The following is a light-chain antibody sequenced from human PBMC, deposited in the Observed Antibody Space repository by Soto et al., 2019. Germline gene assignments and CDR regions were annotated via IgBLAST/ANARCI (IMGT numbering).Light chain of an antibody. Sequence: QSVLTQPASVSGSPGQSITISCTGTSSDVGGYNYVSWYQQHPGKAPKLMIYEVSNRPSGVSNRFSGSKSGNTASLTISGLQAEDEADYYCSSYTSSFPDVFGTGTKVTVL. CDR3: SSYTSSFPDV. J-gene: IGLJ1*01. CDR1: SSDVGGYNY. CDR2: EVS. V-gene: IGLV2-14*01.